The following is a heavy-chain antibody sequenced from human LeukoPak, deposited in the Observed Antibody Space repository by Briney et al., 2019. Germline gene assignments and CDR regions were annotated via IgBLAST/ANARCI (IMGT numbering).Heavy chain of an antibody. CDR2: IYRSGST. Sequence: PSETLSLTCTVSGYSISSGYYWGWLRQPPGKGLEWIGSIYRSGSTYYNPSLKSRVTISVDTSKNQFSLKLTSVTAADTAVYYCSRLYCTTSSCGRFDPWGQGTLVTVSS. V-gene: IGHV4-38-2*02. J-gene: IGHJ5*02. CDR3: SRLYCTTSSCGRFDP. D-gene: IGHD2-2*01. CDR1: GYSISSGYY.